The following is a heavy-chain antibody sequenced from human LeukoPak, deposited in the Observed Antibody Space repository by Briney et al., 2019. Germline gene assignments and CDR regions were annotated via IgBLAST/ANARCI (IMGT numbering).Heavy chain of an antibody. CDR1: GGSISSYY. CDR2: IYYSGST. Sequence: PSETLSLTCTVSGGSISSYYWSWIRQPPGKGLEWIGYIYYSGSTNYNPSLKSRVTISVDTSKNQFSLKLSSVTAADTAVYYCARAGYCSSTSCYIHGGYYYYYMDVWGKGTTVTVSS. V-gene: IGHV4-59*01. J-gene: IGHJ6*03. D-gene: IGHD2-2*01. CDR3: ARAGYCSSTSCYIHGGYYYYYMDV.